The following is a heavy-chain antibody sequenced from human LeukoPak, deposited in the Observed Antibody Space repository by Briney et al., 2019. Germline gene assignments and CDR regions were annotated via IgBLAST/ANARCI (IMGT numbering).Heavy chain of an antibody. Sequence: PSETLSLTCAVYGGSFSGYYWNWIRQPPGKGLEWIGEINHSGSTNYNPSLKSRVTISVDTSKNQFSLKLSSVTAADTAVYYCAAYRRTRYGDDDYWGQGTLVTVS. CDR3: AAYRRTRYGDDDY. D-gene: IGHD4-17*01. J-gene: IGHJ4*02. V-gene: IGHV4-34*01. CDR2: INHSGST. CDR1: GGSFSGYY.